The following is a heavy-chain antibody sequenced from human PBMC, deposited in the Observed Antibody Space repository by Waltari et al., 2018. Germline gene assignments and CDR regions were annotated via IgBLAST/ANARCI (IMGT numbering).Heavy chain of an antibody. CDR3: ARDRGRGLYLDS. Sequence: QVQLQESGPGLVKPSGTLSLTCAVSGDSVTSSYWWSWVRQPPGKGLEWIGQIHGSGKTHYNPSLESRVTVSMDTANNQCTLKVTSATAADTAVYYCARDRGRGLYLDSWGQGTLVTVSP. CDR1: GDSVTSSYW. V-gene: IGHV4-4*02. CDR2: IHGSGKT. D-gene: IGHD2-15*01. J-gene: IGHJ4*02.